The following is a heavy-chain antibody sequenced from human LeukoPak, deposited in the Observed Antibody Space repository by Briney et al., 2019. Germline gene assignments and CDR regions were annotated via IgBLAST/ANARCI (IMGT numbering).Heavy chain of an antibody. J-gene: IGHJ5*02. CDR3: AKDRTGYSYGYFLSP. CDR2: SVSGGST. V-gene: IGHV3-23*01. CDR1: GFTFSSYA. Sequence: GGSLRLSCAASGFTFSSYAMTWVRQAPGKGLEWVSTSVSGGSTYYADSVKGRFTISRDNSKNTLYLQMSSLRAEDTAVYFCAKDRTGYSYGYFLSPWGQGTLVTASS. D-gene: IGHD5-18*01.